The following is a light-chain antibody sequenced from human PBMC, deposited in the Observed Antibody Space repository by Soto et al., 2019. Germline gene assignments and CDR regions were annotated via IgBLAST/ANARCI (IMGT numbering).Light chain of an antibody. J-gene: IGKJ2*01. CDR3: QQHGRSPT. Sequence: PGERATLSCRARQSITGNYLAWYQQQYGQPPRLLIYGASDRATGIPDRFSGSGSGTDFTLTISRLEPEDFAVYYCQQHGRSPTFGLGTKLEIK. CDR1: QSITGNY. CDR2: GAS. V-gene: IGKV3-20*01.